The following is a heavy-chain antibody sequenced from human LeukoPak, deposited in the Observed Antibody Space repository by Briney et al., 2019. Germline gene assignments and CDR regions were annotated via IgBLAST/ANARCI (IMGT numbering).Heavy chain of an antibody. J-gene: IGHJ4*02. CDR1: GYTFTSYG. CDR3: ARDTYDYVWGSYRFDY. V-gene: IGHV1-18*01. Sequence: GASVKVSCKASGYTFTSYGISWVRQAPGQGLEWMGWISAYNGNTNYAQKLQGRVTMTTDTSTSTAYMELRSLRSDDTAVYYCARDTYDYVWGSYRFDYWGQGTLVTVSS. CDR2: ISAYNGNT. D-gene: IGHD3-16*02.